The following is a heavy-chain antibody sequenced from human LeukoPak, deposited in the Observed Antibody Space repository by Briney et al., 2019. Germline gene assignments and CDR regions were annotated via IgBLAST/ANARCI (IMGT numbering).Heavy chain of an antibody. J-gene: IGHJ4*02. Sequence: GGSLRLSCAASGFTFSIYAMNWVRQAPGKGLEWVSSISSSSSYIYYADSMKGRFTISRDDAKNSLYQQMSSLRAEDTAVYYCARGTDITATGSDFWGQGTLVTVSS. D-gene: IGHD6-13*01. CDR3: ARGTDITATGSDF. CDR2: ISSSSSYI. CDR1: GFTFSIYA. V-gene: IGHV3-21*01.